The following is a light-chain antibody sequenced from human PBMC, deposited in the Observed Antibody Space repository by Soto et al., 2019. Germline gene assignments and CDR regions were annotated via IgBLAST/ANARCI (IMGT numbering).Light chain of an antibody. V-gene: IGLV2-14*01. CDR3: SSYTSGFYV. Sequence: QSALTQPASVSGSPGRSITISCTGTSSDVGGYNYVSWYQQHPGKAPKLMIYDVSDRPSGVSNRFSGSKSGNTASLTISGLQAEDEADYYCSSYTSGFYVFGTGTKVTVL. CDR2: DVS. J-gene: IGLJ1*01. CDR1: SSDVGGYNY.